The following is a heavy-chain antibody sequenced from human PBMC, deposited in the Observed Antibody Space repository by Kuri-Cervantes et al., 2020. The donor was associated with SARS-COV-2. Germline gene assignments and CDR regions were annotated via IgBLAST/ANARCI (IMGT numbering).Heavy chain of an antibody. J-gene: IGHJ4*02. CDR3: ARGEGSRGLMVVLGWRGAGRLDF. CDR2: IKEDGSGQ. V-gene: IGHV3-7*03. CDR1: GFIFSNFW. Sequence: GESLKISCAASGFIFSNFWMNWVRQAPGKGLEWVAKIKEDGSGQYYVDSVKGRFTISRDNAKNTLYLQMNSLRAEDTAVYYCARGEGSRGLMVVLGWRGAGRLDFWGQGTLVTVSS. D-gene: IGHD3-10*01.